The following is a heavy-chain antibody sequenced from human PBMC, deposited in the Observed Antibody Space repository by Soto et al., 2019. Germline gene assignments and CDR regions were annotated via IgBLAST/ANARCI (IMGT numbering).Heavy chain of an antibody. D-gene: IGHD2-2*01. CDR1: GGSVSSYY. CDR3: ARERYEGRIDY. V-gene: IGHV4-59*02. CDR2: LYYSGST. Sequence: SDNLYLTYTVSGGSVSSYYWRWIRQPPGGGLEWLAYLYYSGSTTYNPSHKSRLTTAVDTSKNQISLNLRSVTAADTAVYYCARERYEGRIDYWGRGTLVTVSS. J-gene: IGHJ4*02.